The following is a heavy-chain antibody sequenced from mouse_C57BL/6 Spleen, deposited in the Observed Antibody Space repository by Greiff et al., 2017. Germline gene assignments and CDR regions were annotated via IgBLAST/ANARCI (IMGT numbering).Heavy chain of an antibody. V-gene: IGHV1-58*01. CDR3: ARKTYDYDEAMDY. CDR2: IYIGNGYT. J-gene: IGHJ4*01. D-gene: IGHD2-4*01. CDR1: GYTFTSYG. Sequence: VQLQQSGAELVRPGSSVKMSCKTSGYTFTSYGINWVKQRPGQGLEWIGDIYIGNGYTEYNEKFKGKATLTSATSSSTAYMQLSSLTSEESAIYYCARKTYDYDEAMDYWGQGTSVTVSS.